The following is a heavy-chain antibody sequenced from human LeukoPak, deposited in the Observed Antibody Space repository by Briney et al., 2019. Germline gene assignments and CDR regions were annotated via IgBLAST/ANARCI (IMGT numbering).Heavy chain of an antibody. CDR3: TTVPVLRFLEWYSYYYMDV. Sequence: GGSLRLSCAASGFTFSNAWMSWVRQAPGKGLEWVGRIKSKTDGGTTDYAAPVKGRFTISRDDSKNTLYLQMNSLKTEDTAVYYCTTVPVLRFLEWYSYYYMDVWGKGTTVTVSS. CDR2: IKSKTDGGTT. CDR1: GFTFSNAW. J-gene: IGHJ6*03. V-gene: IGHV3-15*01. D-gene: IGHD3-3*01.